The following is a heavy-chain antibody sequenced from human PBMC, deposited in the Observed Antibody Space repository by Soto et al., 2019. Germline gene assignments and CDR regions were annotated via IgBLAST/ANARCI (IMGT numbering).Heavy chain of an antibody. V-gene: IGHV1-69*13. Sequence: SVKVSCKASGGTFTSYAISWVRQAPGQGLEWMGGIIPIFGTANYAQKFQGRVTITADESTSTAYMELSSLRSEDTAVYYCARVSSSGWPYYYYYYGMDVWGQGTTVTVSS. CDR1: GGTFTSYA. CDR2: IIPIFGTA. D-gene: IGHD6-19*01. CDR3: ARVSSSGWPYYYYYYGMDV. J-gene: IGHJ6*02.